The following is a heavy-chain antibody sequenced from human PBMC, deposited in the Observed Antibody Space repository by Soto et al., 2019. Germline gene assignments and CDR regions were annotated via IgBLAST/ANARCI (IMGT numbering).Heavy chain of an antibody. V-gene: IGHV4-30-4*01. J-gene: IGHJ3*02. D-gene: IGHD3-22*01. CDR3: ARGGDYYDSSGHAFDI. CDR1: CGSISSGDYY. CDR2: IYYSGST. Sequence: SETLSLTCTVSCGSISSGDYYWSWIRQPPGKGLEWIGYIYYSGSTYYNPSLKSRVTISVDTSKNQFSLKLSSVTAADTAVYYCARGGDYYDSSGHAFDIWGQGTMVTVSS.